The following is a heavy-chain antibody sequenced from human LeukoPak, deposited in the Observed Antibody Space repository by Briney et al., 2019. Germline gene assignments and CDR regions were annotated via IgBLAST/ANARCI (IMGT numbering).Heavy chain of an antibody. D-gene: IGHD3-10*01. CDR1: GFTFSSYW. CDR3: AREWSGFGELPDY. J-gene: IGHJ4*02. Sequence: GGSLRLSCAASGFTFSSYWMHWVRQAPGKGLVWVSRINSDGSSTSYADSVKGRFTISRDNAKNTLYLQMNSLRVEDTAVYYCAREWSGFGELPDYWGQGTLVTVSS. V-gene: IGHV3-74*01. CDR2: INSDGSST.